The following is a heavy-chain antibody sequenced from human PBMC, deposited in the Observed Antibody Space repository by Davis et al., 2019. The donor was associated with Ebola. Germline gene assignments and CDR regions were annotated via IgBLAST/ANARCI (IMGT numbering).Heavy chain of an antibody. CDR1: GYTFTSYA. CDR2: INAGNGNT. Sequence: ASVKVSCKASGYTFTSYAMHWVRQAPGQRLEWMGWINAGNGNTKYSQKFQGRVTITRDTSASTAYMELSSLRSEDTAVYYCARGLPIVVVVAATNNFDYWGQGTLVTVSS. J-gene: IGHJ4*02. CDR3: ARGLPIVVVVAATNNFDY. D-gene: IGHD2-15*01. V-gene: IGHV1-3*01.